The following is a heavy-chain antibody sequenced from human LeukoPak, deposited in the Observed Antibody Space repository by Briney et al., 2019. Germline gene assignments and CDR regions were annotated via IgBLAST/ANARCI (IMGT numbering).Heavy chain of an antibody. D-gene: IGHD5-18*01. CDR2: IIPIFGTA. V-gene: IGHV1-69*13. J-gene: IGHJ3*02. CDR1: GYTFTSYA. Sequence: SVKVSCKASGYTFTSYAISWVRQAPGQGLEWMGGIIPIFGTANYAQKFQGRVTITADESTSTAYMELSSLRSEDTAVYYCARTDTVDAFDIWGQGTMVTVSS. CDR3: ARTDTVDAFDI.